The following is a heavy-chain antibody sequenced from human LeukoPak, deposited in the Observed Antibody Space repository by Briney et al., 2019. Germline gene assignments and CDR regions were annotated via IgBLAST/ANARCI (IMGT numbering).Heavy chain of an antibody. CDR2: ISWNSGSI. CDR1: GFTFDDYA. Sequence: GGSLRLSCAASGFTFDDYAMHWVRQAPGKGLEWVSGISWNSGSIGYADSVKGRFTISRDNAKNSLYLQMNSLRAEGMALYYCAKAGIVGAFDYWGQGTLVTVSS. J-gene: IGHJ4*02. D-gene: IGHD1-26*01. V-gene: IGHV3-9*03. CDR3: AKAGIVGAFDY.